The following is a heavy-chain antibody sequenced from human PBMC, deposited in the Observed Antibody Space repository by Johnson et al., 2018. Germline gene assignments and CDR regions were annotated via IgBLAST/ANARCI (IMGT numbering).Heavy chain of an antibody. V-gene: IGHV3-30*18. CDR3: AKDDRPTLRPAAYFQH. CDR2: ISYDERNN. CDR1: GLTFSTYA. Sequence: QIQLVQSGGGVVQPGRSXRLSCAASGLTFSTYAMQWVRQAPGKGLEGVSVISYDERNNEYADSVKGRLTISSDNSKNTLSLEMNSRGVEATAVYYCAKDDRPTLRPAAYFQHWGQGTLVTVSS. J-gene: IGHJ1*01. D-gene: IGHD2-15*01.